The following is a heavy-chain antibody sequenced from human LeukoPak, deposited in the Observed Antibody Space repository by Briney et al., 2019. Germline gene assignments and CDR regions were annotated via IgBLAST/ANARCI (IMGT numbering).Heavy chain of an antibody. CDR3: ARHYSIAGGRLSGYWLDP. CDR1: GGPINSDY. V-gene: IGHV4-59*08. Sequence: PSETLSLTCTVSGGPINSDYWNWLRQPPGQGLEWIGYIYSSGSTNYNPSLKSRVTISVDTSKNQVSLKLNSVTAADTAVYYCARHYSIAGGRLSGYWLDPWGQGTLVTVSS. CDR2: IYSSGST. D-gene: IGHD3-16*01. J-gene: IGHJ5*02.